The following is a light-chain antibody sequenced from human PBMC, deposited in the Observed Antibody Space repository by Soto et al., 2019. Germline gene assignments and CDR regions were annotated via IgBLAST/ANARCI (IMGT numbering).Light chain of an antibody. V-gene: IGLV2-14*01. CDR2: EVS. CDR3: SSYTSSSTLV. J-gene: IGLJ1*01. Sequence: QSALTQPASVSGSPGQSNTISCTGTSSDVGGYNYVSWYQQHPGKAPQLMIYEVSNRPSGVSNRFSGAKSGNTASLTISGLQAEVEADYYCSSYTSSSTLVFGTGTKVTVL. CDR1: SSDVGGYNY.